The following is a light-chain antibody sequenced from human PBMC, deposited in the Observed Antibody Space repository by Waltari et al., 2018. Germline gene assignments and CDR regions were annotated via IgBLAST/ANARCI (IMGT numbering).Light chain of an antibody. J-gene: IGLJ2*01. V-gene: IGLV1-44*01. CDR1: SYNIGTYG. Sequence: QSVLTQPPSASSTPGQRVTISCSGGSYNIGTYGVNLYQQLPGTAPKLLISGHDQRPPAVPDLFSAAKSGTSASLDISSLNFEDEAYNFCATWVNGLDAVVFGGVTKITVL. CDR3: ATWVNGLDAVV. CDR2: GHD.